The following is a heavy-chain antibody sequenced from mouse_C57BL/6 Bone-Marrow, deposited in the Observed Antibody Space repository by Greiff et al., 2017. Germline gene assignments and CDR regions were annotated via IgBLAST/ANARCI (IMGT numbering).Heavy chain of an antibody. CDR2: ISNGGGST. CDR1: GFTFSDYY. Sequence: DVTLVESGGGLVQPGGSLKLSCAASGFTFSDYYMYWVRQTPEKRLEWVAYISNGGGSTYYPDTVKGRFTISRDNAKNTLYLQMSRLKSEDTAMYYCARLIYYGNYVWFAYWGQGTLVTVSA. V-gene: IGHV5-12*01. CDR3: ARLIYYGNYVWFAY. J-gene: IGHJ3*01. D-gene: IGHD2-1*01.